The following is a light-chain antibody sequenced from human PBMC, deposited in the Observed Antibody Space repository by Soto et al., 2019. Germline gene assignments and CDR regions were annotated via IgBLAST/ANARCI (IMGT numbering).Light chain of an antibody. CDR3: SSYTGSWSTLVV. Sequence: QSVLTQPASVSGSPGQSITISCTGTSSDVGGYNYVSWYQQHPGKAPKLMINDVTNRPSGVSNRFSGSKSGNTASLTISGLQAEDEADYYCSSYTGSWSTLVVFGGGTKLTVL. J-gene: IGLJ2*01. CDR2: DVT. CDR1: SSDVGGYNY. V-gene: IGLV2-14*01.